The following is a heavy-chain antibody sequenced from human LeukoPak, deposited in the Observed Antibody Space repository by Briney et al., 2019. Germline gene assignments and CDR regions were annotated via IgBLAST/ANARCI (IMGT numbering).Heavy chain of an antibody. CDR1: GGSFSGYY. Sequence: SETLSLTCAVYGGSFSGYYWSWIRQPPGKGLEWIGEINHSGSTNYNPSLKSRVTISVDTSKNQFSLKLSSVTAADTAVYYCARGPFVVVVAARYNWFDPWGQGTLVTVSS. V-gene: IGHV4-34*01. CDR3: ARGPFVVVVAARYNWFDP. D-gene: IGHD2-15*01. CDR2: INHSGST. J-gene: IGHJ5*02.